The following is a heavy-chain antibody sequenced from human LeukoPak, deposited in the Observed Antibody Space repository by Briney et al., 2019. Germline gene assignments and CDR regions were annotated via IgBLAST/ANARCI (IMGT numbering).Heavy chain of an antibody. CDR3: PRHVDTATGDAFDI. V-gene: IGHV4-59*08. Sequence: PSETLSLTCTVSGGSISSYYWSWIRQPPGKGLEWIGYIYYSGSTNYNPSLKSRVTISVDTSKNHLSLKLRSVTAADTAVYYCPRHVDTATGDAFDIWGQGTMVTVSS. D-gene: IGHD5-18*01. CDR2: IYYSGST. CDR1: GGSISSYY. J-gene: IGHJ3*02.